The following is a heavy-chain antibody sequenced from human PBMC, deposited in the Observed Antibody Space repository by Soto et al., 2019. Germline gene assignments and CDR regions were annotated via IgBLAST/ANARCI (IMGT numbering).Heavy chain of an antibody. J-gene: IGHJ5*02. CDR3: ARLHCNSPNCVPLDP. D-gene: IGHD2-2*01. Sequence: SETLSLTCSVSGGSISSVSYYWGWIRQPPGKGLEWIGSIYYSGSAHYSPSLKSRVTMSVDTSKNQLSLELRSVTAADTAVYYCARLHCNSPNCVPLDPWGQGTLVTVSS. CDR1: GGSISSVSYY. CDR2: IYYSGSA. V-gene: IGHV4-39*01.